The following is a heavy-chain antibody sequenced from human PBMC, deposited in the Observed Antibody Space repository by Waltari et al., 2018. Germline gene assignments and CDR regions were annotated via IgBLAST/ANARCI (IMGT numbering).Heavy chain of an antibody. Sequence: QLQLQESGSGLVKPSQTLSLTCAVSGGSISRGGYSWSWIRQPPGKGLEWIGYIYHSGSTYYNPSLKSRVTISVDRSKNQFSLKLSSVTAADTAVYYCARPGYDSSGPYAFDIWGQGTMVTVSS. V-gene: IGHV4-30-2*01. J-gene: IGHJ3*02. CDR1: GGSISRGGYS. CDR2: IYHSGST. CDR3: ARPGYDSSGPYAFDI. D-gene: IGHD3-22*01.